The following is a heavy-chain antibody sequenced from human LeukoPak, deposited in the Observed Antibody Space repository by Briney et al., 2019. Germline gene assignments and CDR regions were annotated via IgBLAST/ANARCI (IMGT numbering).Heavy chain of an antibody. CDR3: ATEAIVVVTARDYWYFDL. Sequence: SVKVSCKASGGTFSSYAISWVRQAPGQGLEWMGRIIPILGIPNYAQKFQGRVTITADKSTTTAYMELSSLRSEDTAVYYCATEAIVVVTARDYWYFDLWGRGTLVTVSS. CDR1: GGTFSSYA. CDR2: IIPILGIP. J-gene: IGHJ2*01. V-gene: IGHV1-69*04. D-gene: IGHD2-21*02.